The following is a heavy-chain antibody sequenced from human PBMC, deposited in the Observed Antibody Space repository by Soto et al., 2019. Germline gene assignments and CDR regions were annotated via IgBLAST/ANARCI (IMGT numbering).Heavy chain of an antibody. D-gene: IGHD3-16*01. CDR2: IYYRGST. CDR3: ARRYGGNFDY. CDR1: GGSISSYY. Sequence: QVQLQESGPGLVKPSETLSLTCTVSGGSISSYYWSWIRQPPGKGLEWIGYIYYRGSTNYNPSLMSRVTISVDTSKNQFSLKLSSVTAADTAVYYCARRYGGNFDYWGQGTLVTVSS. J-gene: IGHJ4*02. V-gene: IGHV4-59*01.